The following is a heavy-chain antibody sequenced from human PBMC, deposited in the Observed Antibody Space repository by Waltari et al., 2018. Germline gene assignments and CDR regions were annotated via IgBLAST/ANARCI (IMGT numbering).Heavy chain of an antibody. J-gene: IGHJ6*02. CDR1: GGSISSSNW. CDR3: ARDVVVVVAATADYYYGMDV. Sequence: QVQLQESGPGLVKPSGTLSLTCAVSGGSISSSNWWSWVRQPPGTGLEWIGEIYHSGSTNYNPSLKSRVTISVDKSKNQFSLKLSSVTAADTAVYYCARDVVVVVAATADYYYGMDVWGQGTTVTVSS. CDR2: IYHSGST. D-gene: IGHD2-15*01. V-gene: IGHV4-4*02.